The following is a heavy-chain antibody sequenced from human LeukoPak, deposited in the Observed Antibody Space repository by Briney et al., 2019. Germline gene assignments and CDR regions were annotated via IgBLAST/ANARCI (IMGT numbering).Heavy chain of an antibody. J-gene: IGHJ6*02. V-gene: IGHV3-30-3*01. CDR3: ARDRGGGYANYYGMDV. D-gene: IGHD5-12*01. Sequence: PGGSLRLSCAASGFTFSSNAMYWVRQAPGKGLEWVAVISYDGSKTYYGDSVKGRFTISRDNSKKMLYLETNSLRPDDAAVYYCARDRGGGYANYYGMDVWGRGTTVTVAS. CDR1: GFTFSSNA. CDR2: ISYDGSKT.